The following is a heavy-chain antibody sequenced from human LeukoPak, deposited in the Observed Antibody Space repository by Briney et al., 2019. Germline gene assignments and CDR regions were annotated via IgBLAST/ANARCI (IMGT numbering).Heavy chain of an antibody. CDR3: ARVPPYYYGSGSYYNEGEVFDY. CDR2: MNPNSGNT. D-gene: IGHD3-10*01. Sequence: ASVKVSCKASGYTFTSYDINWVRQATGQGLEWMGWMNPNSGNTGYAQKFQGRVTITRNTSISTAYMELSSLRSEDTAVYYCARVPPYYYGSGSYYNEGEVFDYWGQGTLVTVSS. V-gene: IGHV1-8*03. J-gene: IGHJ4*02. CDR1: GYTFTSYD.